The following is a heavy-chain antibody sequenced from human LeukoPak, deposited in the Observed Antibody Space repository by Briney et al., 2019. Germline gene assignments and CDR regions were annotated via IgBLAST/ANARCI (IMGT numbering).Heavy chain of an antibody. CDR1: RFTFSSYA. J-gene: IGHJ3*02. CDR2: IYNDGST. Sequence: GGSLRLSCAASRFTFSSYAMSWVRQAPGKGLEWVSIIYNDGSTYYADSMKGRFTISRDNSKNTLYLQVNSLRAEDTAMYYCARNILFAFDIWGQGTMVTVSS. V-gene: IGHV3-53*01. D-gene: IGHD2/OR15-2a*01. CDR3: ARNILFAFDI.